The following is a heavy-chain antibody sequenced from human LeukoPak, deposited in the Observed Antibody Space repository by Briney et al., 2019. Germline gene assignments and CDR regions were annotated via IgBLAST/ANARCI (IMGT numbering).Heavy chain of an antibody. CDR2: IYHSGST. Sequence: SQTLSLTCTVSGGSISSGGYYWSWIRQPPGKGLEWIGYIYHSGSTYYNPSLKSRVTISVDRSKNQFSLKLSSVTAADTAVYYCARELEWELQPDAFDIWGQGTMVTVSS. CDR1: GGSISSGGYY. V-gene: IGHV4-30-2*01. J-gene: IGHJ3*02. CDR3: ARELEWELQPDAFDI. D-gene: IGHD1-26*01.